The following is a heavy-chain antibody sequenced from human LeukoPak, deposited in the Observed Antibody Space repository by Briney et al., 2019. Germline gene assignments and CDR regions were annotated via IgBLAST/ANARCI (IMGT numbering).Heavy chain of an antibody. CDR2: ISSSGSTI. J-gene: IGHJ5*02. D-gene: IGHD3-22*01. Sequence: GGSLRLSCAASGFTFSDYYMSWIRQAPGKGLEWVSYISSSGSTIYYADSVKGRFTISRDNAKNSLYLQMNSLRAEDTAVYCCARDYTYYYDSSGYSPWGQGTLVTVSS. CDR3: ARDYTYYYDSSGYSP. V-gene: IGHV3-11*01. CDR1: GFTFSDYY.